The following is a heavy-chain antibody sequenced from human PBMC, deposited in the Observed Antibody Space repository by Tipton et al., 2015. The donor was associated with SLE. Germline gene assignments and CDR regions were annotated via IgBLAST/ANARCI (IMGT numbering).Heavy chain of an antibody. CDR1: GFTFSTYG. J-gene: IGHJ4*02. D-gene: IGHD5-24*01. CDR3: AARDGYKHTFGY. Sequence: SLRLSCAASGFTFSTYGMHWVRQAPGKGLEWVAVVWYDGNNKYYADSVKGRFTISRDNSQNTLYLQMNSLRAEDTAVYYCAARDGYKHTFGYWGQVSLVTVSS. V-gene: IGHV3-33*01. CDR2: VWYDGNNK.